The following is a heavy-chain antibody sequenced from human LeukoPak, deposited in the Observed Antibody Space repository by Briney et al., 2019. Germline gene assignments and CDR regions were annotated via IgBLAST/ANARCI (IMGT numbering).Heavy chain of an antibody. CDR1: GYIFTAHY. CDR3: ARDNSYSDSSWWFDP. Sequence: GASVKVSCKASGYIFTAHYLHWVRQASGQGLEWMGLINPSGSSTLYAQKLQGRVTMTRDTSTNTDYMELSSLRSEDTAAYYCARDNSYSDSSWWFDPWGQGTLVTVSS. J-gene: IGHJ5*02. V-gene: IGHV1-46*01. CDR2: INPSGSST. D-gene: IGHD1-26*01.